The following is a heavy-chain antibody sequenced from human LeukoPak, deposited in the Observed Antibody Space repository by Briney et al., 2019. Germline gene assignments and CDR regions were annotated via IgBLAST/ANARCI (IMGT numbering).Heavy chain of an antibody. CDR1: GFTFSGSA. CDR2: IRTKTNSYAT. J-gene: IGHJ4*02. CDR3: ARLRFGELRFDY. D-gene: IGHD3-10*01. V-gene: IGHV3-73*01. Sequence: GGSLRLSCAASGFTFSGSAIHWVRQASGRGLEWVGRIRTKTNSYATAYAASVTGRFTISRDDSKNTAYLQMNSLKTEDTAVYYCARLRFGELRFDYWGQGTLVTVSS.